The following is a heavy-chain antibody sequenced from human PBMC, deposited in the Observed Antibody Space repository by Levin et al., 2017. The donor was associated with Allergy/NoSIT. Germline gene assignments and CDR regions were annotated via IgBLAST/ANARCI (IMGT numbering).Heavy chain of an antibody. CDR3: AREDFWSGYIHQKYGMGV. CDR1: GFIFSNSA. CDR2: IWYDGSNK. Sequence: GGSLRLSCEGSGFIFSNSAIHWVRQAPGKGLEWVAAIWYDGSNKHYADSAKGRFTISRENFKNTVYLQMNSLRAEDTALYYCAREDFWSGYIHQKYGMGVWGQGTTVTVS. J-gene: IGHJ6*02. V-gene: IGHV3-33*01. D-gene: IGHD3-3*01.